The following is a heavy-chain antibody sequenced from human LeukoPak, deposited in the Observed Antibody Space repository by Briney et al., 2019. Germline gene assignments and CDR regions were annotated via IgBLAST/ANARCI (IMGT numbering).Heavy chain of an antibody. V-gene: IGHV1-18*01. D-gene: IGHD3-22*01. CDR2: ISAYNGNT. CDR1: GYTFTSYG. Sequence: ASVKVSCKASGYTFTSYGISWVRQAPGQGLEWMGWISAYNGNTNYAQKLQGRVTMTTDTSTSTAYMELRSLRSDDTAVYYCARAETYYYDSSGYYGCFQHWGQGTLATVSS. J-gene: IGHJ1*01. CDR3: ARAETYYYDSSGYYGCFQH.